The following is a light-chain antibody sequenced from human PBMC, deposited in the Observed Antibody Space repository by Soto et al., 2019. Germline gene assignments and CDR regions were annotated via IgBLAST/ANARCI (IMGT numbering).Light chain of an antibody. J-gene: IGKJ1*01. Sequence: DIQMTQSPSTLSASVGDRVTITCRASQSISSWLAWYQQKPGKAPKLLIYKASSLESGVPSRFSGSGSGTEFTLNISSPQPDDFATYYCQQYNSYSPWTFGQGTKVEIK. CDR1: QSISSW. V-gene: IGKV1-5*03. CDR2: KAS. CDR3: QQYNSYSPWT.